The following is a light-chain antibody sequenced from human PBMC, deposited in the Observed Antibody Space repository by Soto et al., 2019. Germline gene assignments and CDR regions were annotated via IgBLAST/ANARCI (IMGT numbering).Light chain of an antibody. J-gene: IGLJ3*02. Sequence: QSALIQPPSASGSPGQSVTISCTGTSSDVGGYNFVSWYQQHPGKVPKSVIYEVTKQPSGVPDRFSGSKSGNTASLTVSGLQAEDEADYYCSSFGGGNKVLFGGGTKLTVL. CDR1: SSDVGGYNF. CDR2: EVT. V-gene: IGLV2-8*01. CDR3: SSFGGGNKVL.